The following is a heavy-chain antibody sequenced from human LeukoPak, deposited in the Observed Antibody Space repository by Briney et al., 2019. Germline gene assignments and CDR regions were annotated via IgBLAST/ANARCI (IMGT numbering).Heavy chain of an antibody. Sequence: ASVKVSCKVSGYTLTELSMHWVRQAPGKGLEWMGGFDPEDGETIYAQKFQGRVTKTEDTSTDTAYMELSSLRSEDTAVYYCATDRLRVAAGGDAFDIWGQGTMVTVSS. J-gene: IGHJ3*02. D-gene: IGHD5/OR15-5a*01. CDR1: GYTLTELS. V-gene: IGHV1-24*01. CDR2: FDPEDGET. CDR3: ATDRLRVAAGGDAFDI.